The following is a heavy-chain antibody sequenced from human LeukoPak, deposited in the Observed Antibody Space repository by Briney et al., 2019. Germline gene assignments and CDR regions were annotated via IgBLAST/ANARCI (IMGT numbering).Heavy chain of an antibody. CDR2: IYYSGST. CDR1: GGSISSGGYY. CDR3: ARNGWGYDFWSGYYIDWFDP. V-gene: IGHV4-61*08. Sequence: SETLSLTCTVSGGSISSGGYYWSWIRQHPGKGLEWIGYIYYSGSTNYNPSLKSRVTISVDTSKNQFSLKLSSVTAADTAVYYCARNGWGYDFWSGYYIDWFDPWGQGTLVTVSS. J-gene: IGHJ5*02. D-gene: IGHD3-3*01.